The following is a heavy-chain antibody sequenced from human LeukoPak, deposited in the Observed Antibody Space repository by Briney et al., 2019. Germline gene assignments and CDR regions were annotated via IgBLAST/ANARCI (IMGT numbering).Heavy chain of an antibody. CDR1: GFTFSDYY. J-gene: IGHJ6*03. CDR2: ISSSGSTI. D-gene: IGHD1-1*01. CDR3: ARRTTNYYYYMDV. V-gene: IGHV3-11*04. Sequence: GGSLRLSCAASGFTFSDYYMSWIRQAPGKGLEWVSYISSSGSTIYYANSVKGRFTISRDNAKNSMYLKMNSLRAEDTAVYYCARRTTNYYYYMDVWGKGTTVTVSS.